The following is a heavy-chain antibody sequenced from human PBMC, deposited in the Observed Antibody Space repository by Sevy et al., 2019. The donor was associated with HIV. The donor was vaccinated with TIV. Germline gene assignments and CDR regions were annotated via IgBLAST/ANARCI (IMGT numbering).Heavy chain of an antibody. D-gene: IGHD1-26*01. J-gene: IGHJ4*02. V-gene: IGHV3-48*02. Sequence: GGSLRLSCAASGFSFSSSSMNWLRQAPGKGLEWLAYITRDGKTKYYADFVKGRFTISRDKAQNSLFLQLNSLREDDTPVYYCAGDYSGSYYRFDLWGQGTLVTVSS. CDR2: ITRDGKTK. CDR1: GFSFSSSS. CDR3: AGDYSGSYYRFDL.